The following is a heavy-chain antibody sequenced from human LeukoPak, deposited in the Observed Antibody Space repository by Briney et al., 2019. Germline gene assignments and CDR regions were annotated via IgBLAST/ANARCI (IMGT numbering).Heavy chain of an antibody. CDR1: GFTFSSYA. V-gene: IGHV3-30*04. D-gene: IGHD2-15*01. J-gene: IGHJ5*02. CDR2: ISYDGSNK. Sequence: GRSLRLSCAASGFTFSSYAMHWDRQAPGKGLEWVAVISYDGSNKYYADSVKGGFTISRDNSKNTLYLQMNSLRAEDTAVYYCARGIVVVVADTSNWFDPWGQGTLVTVSS. CDR3: ARGIVVVVADTSNWFDP.